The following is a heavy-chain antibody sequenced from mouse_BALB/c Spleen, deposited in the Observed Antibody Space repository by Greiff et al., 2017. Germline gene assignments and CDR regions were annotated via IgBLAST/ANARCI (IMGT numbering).Heavy chain of an antibody. CDR2: ISYSGST. D-gene: IGHD1-1*01. CDR1: GYSITSDYA. CDR3: ARTENYYGSSYPFAY. J-gene: IGHJ3*01. V-gene: IGHV3-2*02. Sequence: VQLQQSGPGLVKPSQSLSLTCTVTGYSITSDYAWNWIRQFPGNKLEWMGYISYSGSTSYNPSLKSRISITRDTSKNQFFLQLNSVTTEDTATYYCARTENYYGSSYPFAYWGQGTLVTVSA.